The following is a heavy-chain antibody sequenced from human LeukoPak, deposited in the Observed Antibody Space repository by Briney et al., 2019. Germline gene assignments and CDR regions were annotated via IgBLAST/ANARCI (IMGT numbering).Heavy chain of an antibody. CDR3: ARGRGRRGPVFRVVWFDP. Sequence: PSQTLSLTCTVSGGSISSGGYYWSWIRQPPGKGLEWIGEINHSGSTNYNPSLKSRVTISVDTSKNQFSLKLSSVTAADTAVYYCARGRGRRGPVFRVVWFDPWGQGTLVTVSS. J-gene: IGHJ5*02. V-gene: IGHV4-30-2*01. CDR1: GGSISSGGYY. D-gene: IGHD2-2*01. CDR2: INHSGST.